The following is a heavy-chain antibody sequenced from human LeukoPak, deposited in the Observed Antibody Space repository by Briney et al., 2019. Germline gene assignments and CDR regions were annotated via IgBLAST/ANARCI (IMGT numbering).Heavy chain of an antibody. V-gene: IGHV3-33*01. J-gene: IGHJ4*02. CDR2: IWYDGGDK. CDR1: GFTFSNYG. D-gene: IGHD3-16*01. CDR3: ARPVVLGAYLRGAYYFDS. Sequence: GGSLRLSCAASGFTFSNYGMHWIRQAPVRGLVWVAVIWYDGGDKYHADSVKGRFTISRDNSKNTLYLQMNSLRVEDTAVYYCARPVVLGAYLRGAYYFDSWGQGTLVTVSS.